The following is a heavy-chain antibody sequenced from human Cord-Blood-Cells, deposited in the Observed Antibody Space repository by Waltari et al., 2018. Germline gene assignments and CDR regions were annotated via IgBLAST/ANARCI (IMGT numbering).Heavy chain of an antibody. CDR3: ARGAAPPLAAAGNWFDP. D-gene: IGHD6-13*01. V-gene: IGHV4-34*01. CDR1: GGSFSGYY. Sequence: QVQLQQWGAGLLKPSETLSLTCAVYGGSFSGYYWSWIRQPPGKGLEWIGEINHSGNTNYTPTLKSRVTISVDPSKNQFSLKLSSVTAADTAVYYCARGAAPPLAAAGNWFDPWGQGTLVTVSS. CDR2: INHSGNT. J-gene: IGHJ5*02.